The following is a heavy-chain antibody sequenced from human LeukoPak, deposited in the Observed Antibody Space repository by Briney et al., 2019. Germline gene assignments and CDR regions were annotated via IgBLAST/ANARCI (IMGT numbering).Heavy chain of an antibody. J-gene: IGHJ4*02. CDR1: GGSVSSSSYH. D-gene: IGHD2-2*02. CDR2: IFYSGNT. CDR3: ARYTYGSIDS. V-gene: IGHV4-39*01. Sequence: SEPLSLTCTVSGGSVSSSSYHWGWIRQPPGKGLEWIGNIFYSGNTYYNPSLKSRVTISVDTSKNQFSLKLSSVTAADTAVYYCARYTYGSIDSWGQGTLVTVSS.